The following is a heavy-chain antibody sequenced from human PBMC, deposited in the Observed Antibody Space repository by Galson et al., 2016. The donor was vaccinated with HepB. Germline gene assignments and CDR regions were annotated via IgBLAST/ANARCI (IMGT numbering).Heavy chain of an antibody. CDR1: GFPFTTYA. CDR2: ISYGGTDE. D-gene: IGHD3-10*01. V-gene: IGHV3-30*18. J-gene: IGHJ6*02. Sequence: SLRLSCAASGFPFTTYAMHWLRQPPGKGLEWLAIISYGGTDEYYAASVRGRFTISRDNSQDTVYLQMSGLRPEDTAVYYCAKEDDSGSHWGGIDVWGQGTTVTVSS. CDR3: AKEDDSGSHWGGIDV.